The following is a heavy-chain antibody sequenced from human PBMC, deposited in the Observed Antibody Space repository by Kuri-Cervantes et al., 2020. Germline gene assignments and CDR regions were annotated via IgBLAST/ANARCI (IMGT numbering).Heavy chain of an antibody. CDR1: GFTSSSYG. D-gene: IGHD1-1*01. CDR2: ISYDGSNK. Sequence: GGSLRLSCAASGFTSSSYGMHWVRQAPGKGLEWVAVISYDGSNKYYADSVKGRFTISRDNSKNTLYLQMNSLRAEDTAVYYCARDLNERTNYYYYGMDVWGQGTTVTVSS. J-gene: IGHJ6*02. V-gene: IGHV3-30*03. CDR3: ARDLNERTNYYYYGMDV.